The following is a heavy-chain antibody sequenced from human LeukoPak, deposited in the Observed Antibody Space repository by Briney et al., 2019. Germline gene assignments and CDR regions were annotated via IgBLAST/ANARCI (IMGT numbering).Heavy chain of an antibody. J-gene: IGHJ4*02. D-gene: IGHD3-22*01. CDR1: GYTFTSYG. Sequence: GASVKVSCKASGYTFTSYGISWVRQAPGQGLEWMGWISAYNGNTNYAQKLQGRVTMTTDTSTSTAYMELRSLRSDDTAVYYCARWASIGYYDSSGYYPYYFDYWGQGTLVIVSS. V-gene: IGHV1-18*01. CDR3: ARWASIGYYDSSGYYPYYFDY. CDR2: ISAYNGNT.